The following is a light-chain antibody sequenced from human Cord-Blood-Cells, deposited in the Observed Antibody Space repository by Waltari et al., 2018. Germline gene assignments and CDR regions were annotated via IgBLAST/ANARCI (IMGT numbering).Light chain of an antibody. CDR2: LGS. Sequence: DIVMTQSPLSLPVTPGEPASISCRSSQSLLHSNGYNYLDWYLQKPWQSPQLLIYLGSNRASGVPDRFSGSGSGTDFTLKISRVEAEDVGVYYCMQALQTPLFGGGTKVEIK. CDR1: QSLLHSNGYNY. CDR3: MQALQTPL. V-gene: IGKV2-28*01. J-gene: IGKJ4*01.